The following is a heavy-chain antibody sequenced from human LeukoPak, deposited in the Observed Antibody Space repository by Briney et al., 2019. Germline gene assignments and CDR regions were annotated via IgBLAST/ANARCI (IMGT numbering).Heavy chain of an antibody. V-gene: IGHV3-30*02. CDR1: GFTFSSYV. D-gene: IGHD5-18*01. CDR2: IRYDGSNK. Sequence: GGSLRLSCAASGFTFSSYVMHWVRQAPGKGLEWVAFIRYDGSNKYYSDSVKGRFTISRDNSKNTLYLQMNSLRPEDMAVYYCAKDPRDHSYGWSWRYFDYWGQGTLVTVSS. CDR3: AKDPRDHSYGWSWRYFDY. J-gene: IGHJ4*02.